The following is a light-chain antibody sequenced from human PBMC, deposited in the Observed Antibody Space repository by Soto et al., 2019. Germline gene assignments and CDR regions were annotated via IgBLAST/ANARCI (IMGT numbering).Light chain of an antibody. CDR3: SSYSISTAYL. CDR2: EVN. V-gene: IGLV2-14*01. J-gene: IGLJ1*01. Sequence: QSVLTQPASVSGSPGQSITISCTETSSDVGGYDYVSWYQLHPGKAPKLMVFEVNNRPSGVSYRFSGSKSGNTASLTISGLQAEDEADYFCSSYSISTAYLFGTGTKLTVL. CDR1: SSDVGGYDY.